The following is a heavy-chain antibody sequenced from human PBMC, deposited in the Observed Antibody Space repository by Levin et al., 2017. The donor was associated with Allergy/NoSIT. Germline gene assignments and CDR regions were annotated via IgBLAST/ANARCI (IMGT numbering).Heavy chain of an antibody. V-gene: IGHV1-2*06. CDR2: INLSSGGT. Sequence: ASVKVSCKASGYTFTRYYMHWVRQAPGQGLEWMGRINLSSGGTNYAQKFQGRVTMTRDTSISTAYMELSRLISDDTAVYYCARVATGDSDYWGQGTLVTVSS. D-gene: IGHD7-27*01. J-gene: IGHJ4*02. CDR1: GYTFTRYY. CDR3: ARVATGDSDY.